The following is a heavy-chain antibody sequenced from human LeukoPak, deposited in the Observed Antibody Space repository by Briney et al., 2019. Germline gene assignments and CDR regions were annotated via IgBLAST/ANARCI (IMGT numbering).Heavy chain of an antibody. V-gene: IGHV3-53*04. CDR3: ARGVGAVSNIDY. CDR1: GFTVSSNY. CDR2: IYSGGST. J-gene: IGHJ4*02. Sequence: GGSLRLSCAASGFTVSSNYMSWVRQAPGKGLEWFPIIYSGGSTYYADSVKGRFTISRHNSQNTLYLQMNSLRAEDTAMYYCARGVGAVSNIDYWGQGTLVTVSS. D-gene: IGHD2/OR15-2a*01.